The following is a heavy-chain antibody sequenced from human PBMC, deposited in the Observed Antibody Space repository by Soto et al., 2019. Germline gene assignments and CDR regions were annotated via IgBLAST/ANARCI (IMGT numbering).Heavy chain of an antibody. J-gene: IGHJ2*01. CDR2: MSERSGPP. D-gene: IGHD4-17*01. CDR1: GCNFRKFA. Sequence: GSLRLSGAASGCNFRKFAMSWVRQAPGKGLEWVSGMSERSGPPLYADSVKGRFTISRDNSKSTLYLEMNNLRPEDRAVYYCSKDQDNTDYYWILALWGRGTPVTVS. CDR3: SKDQDNTDYYWILAL. V-gene: IGHV3-23*01.